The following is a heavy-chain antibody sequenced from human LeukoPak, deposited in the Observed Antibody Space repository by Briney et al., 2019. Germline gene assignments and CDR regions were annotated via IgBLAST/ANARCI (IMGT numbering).Heavy chain of an antibody. CDR1: GFIFSSYG. V-gene: IGHV3-30*02. D-gene: IGHD5-12*01. J-gene: IGHJ4*02. CDR2: IRYDGSNK. CDR3: AKDRGYSGYDWEGVFDY. Sequence: PGGSLRLSCAASGFIFSSYGMHWVRQAPGKGLERVAFIRYDGSNKYYAESVKGRFTISRDNSKNTLYLQMNSLRAEDTAVYYCAKDRGYSGYDWEGVFDYWGQGTLVTVSS.